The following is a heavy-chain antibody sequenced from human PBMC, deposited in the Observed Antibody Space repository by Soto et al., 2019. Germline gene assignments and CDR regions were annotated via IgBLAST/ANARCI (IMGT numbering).Heavy chain of an antibody. CDR1: GYSFTSYW. J-gene: IGHJ4*02. D-gene: IGHD5-18*01. V-gene: IGHV5-51*01. Sequence: GESLKISCKGSGYSFTSYWIGWVRQIPGKGLEWMGIIYPRDSDTRYSPSFQGQVTISADKSISTAYLQWRSLKASDTAMYYCARPGITTAMAPFDYWGQGTLLTVSS. CDR2: IYPRDSDT. CDR3: ARPGITTAMAPFDY.